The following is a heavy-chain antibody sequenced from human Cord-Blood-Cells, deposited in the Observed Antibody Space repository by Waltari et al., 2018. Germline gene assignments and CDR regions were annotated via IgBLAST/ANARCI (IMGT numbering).Heavy chain of an antibody. V-gene: IGHV3-11*01. CDR3: ARGGELELYYYYYGMDV. D-gene: IGHD1-7*01. J-gene: IGHJ6*02. CDR2: ISSSGSTI. CDR1: GFTFSDYY. Sequence: GESGGGLVKPGGSLRLSCAASGFTFSDYYMSWIRQAPGKGLEWVSYISSSGSTIYYADSVKGRFTISRDNAKHSLYLQMNSLRAEDTAVYCCARGGELELYYYYYGMDVWGQGTTVTVSS.